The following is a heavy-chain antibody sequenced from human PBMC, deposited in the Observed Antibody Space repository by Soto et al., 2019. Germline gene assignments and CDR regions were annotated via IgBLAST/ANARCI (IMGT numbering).Heavy chain of an antibody. D-gene: IGHD6-13*01. Sequence: ASVKVSCKASGYTFTSYAMHWVRQAPGQRLEWMGWINAGNGNTKYSQKFQGRVTITRDTSASTAYMELSSLRSEDTAVYYCARDRGIAAAGDYWGQGTLVTVSS. V-gene: IGHV1-3*01. CDR3: ARDRGIAAAGDY. J-gene: IGHJ4*02. CDR1: GYTFTSYA. CDR2: INAGNGNT.